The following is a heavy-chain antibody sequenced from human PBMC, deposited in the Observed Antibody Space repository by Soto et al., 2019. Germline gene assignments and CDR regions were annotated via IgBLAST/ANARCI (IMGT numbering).Heavy chain of an antibody. Sequence: ASVKVSCKASGYTFINYVMHWVRQAPGQRLEWMGWINGGNGHTKYSQKFQGRVTITRDTSASTVYMELSSLRSEDTAVYYCARSVYRSGWYHWYFHFWGRGTLVTVSS. V-gene: IGHV1-3*01. D-gene: IGHD6-19*01. CDR2: INGGNGHT. CDR1: GYTFINYV. CDR3: ARSVYRSGWYHWYFHF. J-gene: IGHJ2*01.